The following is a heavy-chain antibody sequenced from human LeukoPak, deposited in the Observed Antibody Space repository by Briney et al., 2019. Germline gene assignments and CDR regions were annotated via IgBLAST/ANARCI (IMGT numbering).Heavy chain of an antibody. CDR1: GFTFSNAW. CDR2: IYSGGST. V-gene: IGHV3-66*01. CDR3: ARVSSGYYLYYFDY. D-gene: IGHD3-22*01. J-gene: IGHJ4*02. Sequence: PGGSLRLSRAASGFTFSNAWMSWVRQAPGKGLEWVSVIYSGGSTYYADSVKGRFTISRDNSKNTLYLQMNSLRVEDTAVYYCARVSSGYYLYYFDYWGQGTLVTVSS.